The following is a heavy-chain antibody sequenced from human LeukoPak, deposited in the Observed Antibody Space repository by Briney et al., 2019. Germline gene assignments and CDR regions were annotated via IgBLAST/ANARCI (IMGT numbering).Heavy chain of an antibody. CDR2: IRSSSSII. D-gene: IGHD5-24*01. J-gene: IGHJ4*02. CDR3: TRGRGADGYNYFDY. V-gene: IGHV3-48*02. Sequence: GGSLRLSCAASGLIFNGYSMNWVRRAPGKGLEWVSYIRSSSSIIYYADSVKGRFTISRDNAKNSVYLQMNSPRDEDTAVYYCTRGRGADGYNYFDYWGQGTLVTVSS. CDR1: GLIFNGYS.